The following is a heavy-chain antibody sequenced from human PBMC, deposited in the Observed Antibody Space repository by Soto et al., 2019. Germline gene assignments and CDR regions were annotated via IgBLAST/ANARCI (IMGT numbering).Heavy chain of an antibody. J-gene: IGHJ6*02. Sequence: GGSLRLSCAASGFTFSSYAMSWVRQAPGKGLEWVSAISGSGGSTYYADSVKGRFTISRDNSKNTLYLQMNSLRAEDTAVYYCAKDLHLVGATLPFYYYYGMDVWGQGTTVTVSS. D-gene: IGHD1-26*01. CDR2: ISGSGGST. CDR3: AKDLHLVGATLPFYYYYGMDV. V-gene: IGHV3-23*01. CDR1: GFTFSSYA.